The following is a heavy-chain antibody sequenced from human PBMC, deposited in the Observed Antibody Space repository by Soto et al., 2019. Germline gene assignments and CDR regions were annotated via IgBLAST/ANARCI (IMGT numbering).Heavy chain of an antibody. CDR3: ARRSGYSSGWFKKGGNWFDP. CDR1: GYTFTSYG. V-gene: IGHV1-18*01. D-gene: IGHD6-19*01. J-gene: IGHJ5*02. CDR2: ISAYNGNT. Sequence: QVQLVQSGAEVKKPGASVKVSCKASGYTFTSYGISWVRQAPGQGLEWMGWISAYNGNTNYAQKLQGRVTMTTDTATSRAYMELRSLRSEDTAVYYCARRSGYSSGWFKKGGNWFDPWGQGTLVPVSS.